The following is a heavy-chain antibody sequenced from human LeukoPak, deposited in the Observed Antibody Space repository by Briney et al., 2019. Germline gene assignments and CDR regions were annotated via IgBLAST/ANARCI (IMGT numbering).Heavy chain of an antibody. CDR3: ARVGECSGGSCYLTLHFDY. CDR1: GYTFTSYG. V-gene: IGHV1-18*01. Sequence: ASVKVSCKASGYTFTSYGISWVRQATGQGLEWMGWISAYNGNTNYAQKHQGRVTMTTDTSTSTAYMELRSLRSDDTAVYYCARVGECSGGSCYLTLHFDYWGQGTLVTVSS. J-gene: IGHJ4*02. CDR2: ISAYNGNT. D-gene: IGHD2-15*01.